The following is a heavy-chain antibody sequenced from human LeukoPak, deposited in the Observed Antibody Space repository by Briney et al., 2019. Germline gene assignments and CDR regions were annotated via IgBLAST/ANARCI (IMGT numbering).Heavy chain of an antibody. CDR3: ARDGHYDILTGYFQD. CDR1: GFVFGSNH. J-gene: IGHJ1*01. CDR2: ISRGSSTI. Sequence: PGGSLRLSCAASGFVFGSNHLNWVRQAPWKGLEWVSYISRGSSTIYYADSVKGRFTISRDNAKNSLYLQMNSLRAEDTAVYYCARDGHYDILTGYFQDWGQGTLVTVSS. V-gene: IGHV3-48*04. D-gene: IGHD3-9*01.